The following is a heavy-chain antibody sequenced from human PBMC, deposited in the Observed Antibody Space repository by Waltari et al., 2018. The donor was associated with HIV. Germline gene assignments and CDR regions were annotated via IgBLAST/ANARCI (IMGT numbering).Heavy chain of an antibody. J-gene: IGHJ3*02. V-gene: IGHV4-38-2*01. Sequence: QVQLLESGPGLVKPSETLSLTCAVSGYSIGGGYYWGWVRPPPGTGLEWIGTLSHRGDSDYNPSLKSRVSISVDTSRNHLSLRLNSVTAADAAVYFCARGRLIITPVRGVPKLGYDAFEIWGQGTLVTVSS. CDR1: GYSIGGGYY. D-gene: IGHD3-10*01. CDR2: LSHRGDS. CDR3: ARGRLIITPVRGVPKLGYDAFEI.